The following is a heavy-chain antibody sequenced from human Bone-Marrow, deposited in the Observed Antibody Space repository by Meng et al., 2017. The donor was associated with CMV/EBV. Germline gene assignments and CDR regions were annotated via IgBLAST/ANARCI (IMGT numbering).Heavy chain of an antibody. D-gene: IGHD4-23*01. CDR1: GYTFTDYY. J-gene: IGHJ3*02. CDR3: ATYGGRPLPWGYGAFDI. V-gene: IGHV1-2*02. Sequence: ASVKVSCKASGYTFTDYYIQWVRQAPGQGLEWVGWIKPKSGGTNYAQKLQGRVTMTRNTSISTAYMELSSLRSEDTAVYYCATYGGRPLPWGYGAFDIWGQGTMVTVSS. CDR2: IKPKSGGT.